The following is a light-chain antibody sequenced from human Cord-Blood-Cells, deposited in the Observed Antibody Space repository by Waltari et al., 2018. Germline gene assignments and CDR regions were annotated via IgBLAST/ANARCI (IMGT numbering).Light chain of an antibody. CDR1: KLGDKY. J-gene: IGLJ3*02. V-gene: IGLV3-1*01. Sequence: SYELTQPPSVSVSPGQTASITCSGDKLGDKYACWYQQKPGQSPVLVIYQDSKRPSGIPERFSGSKSGNTASLTISGLQAEDEADYYCSSYTSSSTFWVFGGGTKLTVL. CDR3: SSYTSSSTFWV. CDR2: QDS.